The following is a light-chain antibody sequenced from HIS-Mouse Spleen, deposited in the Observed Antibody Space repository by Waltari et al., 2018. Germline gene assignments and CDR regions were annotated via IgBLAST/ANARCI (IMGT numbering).Light chain of an antibody. J-gene: IGLJ3*02. CDR2: EGS. Sequence: QSALTQPASVSGSPGQSITISCTGTSSYAGSYNLVPWYQQHPGKAPKLMIYEGSKRPSGVSNRFSGSKSGNTASLTISGLQAEDEADYYCCSYAGSFGGGTKLTVL. CDR1: SSYAGSYNL. V-gene: IGLV2-23*01. CDR3: CSYAGS.